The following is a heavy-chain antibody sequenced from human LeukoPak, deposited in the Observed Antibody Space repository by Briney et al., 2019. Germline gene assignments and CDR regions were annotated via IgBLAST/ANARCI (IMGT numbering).Heavy chain of an antibody. CDR1: GGSISSGSYY. CDR3: AREGPWASDAFDI. CDR2: IYTSGST. Sequence: SETLSLTCTVSGGSISSGSYYWSWIRQPAGTGLEWIGRIYTSGSTNYNPSLKSRATISVDTSKNQFSLKLSSVTAADTAVYYCAREGPWASDAFDIWGQGAMVTVSS. V-gene: IGHV4-61*02. J-gene: IGHJ3*02.